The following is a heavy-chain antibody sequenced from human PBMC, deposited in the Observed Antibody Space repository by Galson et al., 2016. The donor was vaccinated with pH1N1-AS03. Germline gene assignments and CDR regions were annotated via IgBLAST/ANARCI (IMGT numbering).Heavy chain of an antibody. CDR1: GGTFSTYG. J-gene: IGHJ6*02. D-gene: IGHD3-16*01. Sequence: SVKVSCKASGGTFSTYGISWVRQATGQGLEWMGGIITIFGTTNYAQKFQGRVTITADESTSTAYLDLSSLRSEDTAVYYCAREGVLSDRAVNYYGMDVWGQGTTVSVSS. CDR3: AREGVLSDRAVNYYGMDV. V-gene: IGHV1-69*13. CDR2: IITIFGTT.